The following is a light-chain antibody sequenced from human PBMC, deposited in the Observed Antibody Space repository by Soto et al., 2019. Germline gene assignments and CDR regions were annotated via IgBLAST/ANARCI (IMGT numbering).Light chain of an antibody. J-gene: IGKJ1*01. Sequence: IVMTQSPATLSVSQGERATLSCRASQSVSTNLAWSQRKTGKAPRRVISGASTRATDIPARFSGSGYGTELALTISSLQYEDFAVYYCQQFNSWPRTFGHGTQVDI. V-gene: IGKV3-15*01. CDR3: QQFNSWPRT. CDR1: QSVSTN. CDR2: GAS.